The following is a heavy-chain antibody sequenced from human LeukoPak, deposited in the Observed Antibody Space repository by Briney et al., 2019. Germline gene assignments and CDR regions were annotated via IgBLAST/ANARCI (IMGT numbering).Heavy chain of an antibody. V-gene: IGHV1-69*04. CDR3: ARVKRANCSSTSSYGWFDP. D-gene: IGHD2-2*01. CDR1: GGTFSSYA. J-gene: IGHJ5*02. Sequence: AAVTVSCRASGGTFSSYAIRWVRQAPGQGLEWVGRIIPIFGIANYAQRFQGRVTITAHKSTSTAYMELSSVRSEDTAVYYCARVKRANCSSTSSYGWFDPWGQGTLVTVSS. CDR2: IIPIFGIA.